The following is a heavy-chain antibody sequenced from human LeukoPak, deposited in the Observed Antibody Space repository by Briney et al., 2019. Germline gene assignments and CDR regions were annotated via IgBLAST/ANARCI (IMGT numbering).Heavy chain of an antibody. D-gene: IGHD4-23*01. CDR3: AKDLPYGGNAFDI. CDR2: ISSSSSYI. J-gene: IGHJ3*02. V-gene: IGHV3-21*04. Sequence: GGSLRLSCAASGFTFSSYSMNWVRQAPGKGLEWVSSISSSSSYIYYADSVKGRFTISRDNAKNSLYLQMNSLRAEDTALYYRAKDLPYGGNAFDIWGQGTMVTVSS. CDR1: GFTFSSYS.